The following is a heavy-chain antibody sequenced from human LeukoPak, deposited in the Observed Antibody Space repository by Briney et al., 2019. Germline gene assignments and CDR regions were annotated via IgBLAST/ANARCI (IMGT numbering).Heavy chain of an antibody. J-gene: IGHJ4*02. CDR2: ISSGSRAI. D-gene: IGHD7-27*01. CDR1: GFIFGDYN. Sequence: GGSLRLSCAASGFIFGDYNMNWVRQAPGKGLEWISYISSGSRAIYYADSVKGRFTISRDDAKNSLYLQMSSLRAEDTAVYYCARDRPNWGFDYWGQGTLVTVSS. V-gene: IGHV3-48*01. CDR3: ARDRPNWGFDY.